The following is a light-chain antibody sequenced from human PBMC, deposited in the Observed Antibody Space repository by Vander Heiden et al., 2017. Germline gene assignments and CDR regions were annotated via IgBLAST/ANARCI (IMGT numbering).Light chain of an antibody. CDR3: SSYTSSSICV. Sequence: QSALTQPASVSGSPGQSITISCTGTSSDVGGYNYVSWYQQHPGKAPKLMIYEVSNRPAGVSNRFSASKSGTTASLTISGLQAEDDAYYYCSSYTSSSICVFGTGTKLTVL. J-gene: IGLJ1*01. CDR1: SSDVGGYNY. V-gene: IGLV2-14*01. CDR2: EVS.